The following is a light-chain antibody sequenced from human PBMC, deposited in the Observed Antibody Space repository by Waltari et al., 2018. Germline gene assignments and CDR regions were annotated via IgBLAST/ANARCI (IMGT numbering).Light chain of an antibody. CDR1: QSLSSH. CDR3: QQYDTWPPT. V-gene: IGKV3-15*01. CDR2: DAS. J-gene: IGKJ1*01. Sequence: EIVMTQSPDTLSVSPGERATLSCRASQSLSSHLAWYQQRPGQAPRLLMSDASTRASGIPARFSGSGSGTEFTLTISSMQSEDFAVYYCQQYDTWPPTFGQGTKVEV.